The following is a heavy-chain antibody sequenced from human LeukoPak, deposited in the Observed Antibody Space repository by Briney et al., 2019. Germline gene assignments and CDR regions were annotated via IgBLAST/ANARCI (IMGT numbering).Heavy chain of an antibody. CDR1: GFTFSSYW. D-gene: IGHD2-2*01. J-gene: IGHJ3*02. CDR3: SKVEDRRGYCSSTSCYPGAFDI. Sequence: GGSLRLSCAASGFTFSSYWMHWVRQAPGKGLVWVSRINPDGSRTNYADSVKGRFTISRDNSKNTLYLRMNSLRAEDTAVYYCSKVEDRRGYCSSTSCYPGAFDIWGQGTMGTGSS. CDR2: INPDGSRT. V-gene: IGHV3-74*01.